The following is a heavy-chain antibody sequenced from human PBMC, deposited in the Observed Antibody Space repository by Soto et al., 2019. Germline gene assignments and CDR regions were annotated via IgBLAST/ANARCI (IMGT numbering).Heavy chain of an antibody. CDR3: ARKVPGSTSRPDYWYFDL. D-gene: IGHD3-10*01. Sequence: EVQLLESGGGLVHPGGSLRLSCAGSGFTFINFAMNWVRQAPGKGLEWVSTISGGGDAAFFADSVRGRFTISRDNSKDTVTLQMNSLGVDDTAVYYCARKVPGSTSRPDYWYFDLWGRGTLVTVSS. V-gene: IGHV3-23*01. J-gene: IGHJ2*01. CDR1: GFTFINFA. CDR2: ISGGGDAA.